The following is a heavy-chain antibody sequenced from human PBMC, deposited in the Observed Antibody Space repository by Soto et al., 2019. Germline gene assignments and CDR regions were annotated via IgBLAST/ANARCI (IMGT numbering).Heavy chain of an antibody. D-gene: IGHD2-2*01. CDR1: GGSISSGDYY. CDR3: ARAQLVGYYFGY. Sequence: TLSLTCTVSGGSISSGDYYWSWIRQPPGKGLEWIGYIYYSGNTYYNPSLKSRVTISLDTSKNQSSLNLTSVTAADTAVYYCARAQLVGYYFGYWGQGTLVTVSS. CDR2: IYYSGNT. J-gene: IGHJ4*02. V-gene: IGHV4-30-4*01.